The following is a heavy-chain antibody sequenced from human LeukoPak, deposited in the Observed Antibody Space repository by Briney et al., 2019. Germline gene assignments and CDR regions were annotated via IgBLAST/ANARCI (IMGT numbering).Heavy chain of an antibody. Sequence: ASVKVSCKASGYTFTGYYMHWVRQAPGQGLEWMGWINPNSGGTNYAQKFQGRVTMTRDTYISTAYMELSRLRSDDTAVYYCARDTSSSSSRGYFDYWGQGTLVTVSS. J-gene: IGHJ4*02. CDR1: GYTFTGYY. CDR3: ARDTSSSSSRGYFDY. CDR2: INPNSGGT. V-gene: IGHV1-2*02. D-gene: IGHD6-6*01.